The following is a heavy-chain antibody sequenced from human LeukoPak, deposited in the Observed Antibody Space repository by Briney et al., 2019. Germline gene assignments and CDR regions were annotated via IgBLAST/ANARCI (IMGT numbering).Heavy chain of an antibody. CDR3: ARDFHRRGFDY. Sequence: GGSLRLSCAASGFTFSSYAMAWVRQAPGKGLEWVAVISYDGSTKYYADSVKGRFTTSRDNSKNTLYLQMNSLRPEDTAVYYCARDFHRRGFDYWGQGTLVTVSS. J-gene: IGHJ4*02. V-gene: IGHV3-30*04. CDR1: GFTFSSYA. CDR2: ISYDGSTK.